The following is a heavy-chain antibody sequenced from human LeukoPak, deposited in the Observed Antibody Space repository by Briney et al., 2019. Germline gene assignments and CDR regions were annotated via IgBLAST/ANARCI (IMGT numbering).Heavy chain of an antibody. CDR2: FDPDDGQT. CDR3: ATSRYTYAEFFDY. D-gene: IGHD5-18*01. V-gene: IGHV1-24*01. CDR1: GFIFPNAW. J-gene: IGHJ4*02. Sequence: GGSLRLSCAASGFIFPNAWMHWVRQAPGKGLEWMGGFDPDDGQTIYARKFQGRVTMTEDRSTDTAYMELSSLRSEDTAVYYCATSRYTYAEFFDYWGQGTLVTVSS.